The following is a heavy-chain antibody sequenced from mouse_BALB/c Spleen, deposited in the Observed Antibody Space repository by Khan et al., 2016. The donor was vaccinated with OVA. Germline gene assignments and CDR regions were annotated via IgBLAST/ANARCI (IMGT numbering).Heavy chain of an antibody. V-gene: IGHV1S132*01. J-gene: IGHJ2*01. Sequence: VQLQESGAELVRPGTSVKLSCKTSGYIFTSYWIHWVKQRSGQGLEWIARIYPGTDNTYYNENFKDKATLTADKSSSTIYLQLSSLKSEDSAVLFCAREESFDYFDYLGQGTTLTVSS. D-gene: IGHD6-2*01. CDR1: GYIFTSYW. CDR2: IYPGTDNT. CDR3: AREESFDYFDY.